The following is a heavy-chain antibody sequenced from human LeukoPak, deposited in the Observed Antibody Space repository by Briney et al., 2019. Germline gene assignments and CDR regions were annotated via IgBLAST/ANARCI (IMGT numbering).Heavy chain of an antibody. J-gene: IGHJ4*02. D-gene: IGHD3-22*01. Sequence: ASVKVSCKASGYTFTSYDINWVRQATGQGLEWMGWMNPNSGNTGYAQKFQGRVTITADKSTSTAYMELSSLRSEDTAVYYCARAHSSGYAMWGQGTLVTVSS. CDR3: ARAHSSGYAM. CDR1: GYTFTSYD. CDR2: MNPNSGNT. V-gene: IGHV1-8*01.